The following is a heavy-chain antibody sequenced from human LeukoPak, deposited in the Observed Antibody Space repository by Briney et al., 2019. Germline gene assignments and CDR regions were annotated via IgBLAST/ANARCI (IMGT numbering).Heavy chain of an antibody. Sequence: PSETLSLTCSVSGYSISSGYYWGWIRQPPGKGLEWIGSIYHSGSTYYNPSLKSRVTISLDTSRNQFSLKLNSVTAADTAVYYCAKSNGYGLIDIWGQGTMVTVSS. V-gene: IGHV4-38-2*02. J-gene: IGHJ3*02. D-gene: IGHD3-22*01. CDR1: GYSISSGYY. CDR3: AKSNGYGLIDI. CDR2: IYHSGST.